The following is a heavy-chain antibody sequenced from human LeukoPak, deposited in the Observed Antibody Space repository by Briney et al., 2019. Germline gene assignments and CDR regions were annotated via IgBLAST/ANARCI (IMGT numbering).Heavy chain of an antibody. V-gene: IGHV3-48*03. D-gene: IGHD3-22*01. J-gene: IGHJ4*02. CDR3: ARDPLQSSGYPYYFDY. Sequence: PGGSLRLSCAASGFTFSSYAFNWVRQAPGKGLEWVSYISSSAISIYYADSVKGRFTISRDNAKNSLYLQMNSLSPEDTAVYYCARDPLQSSGYPYYFDYCGQGTLVTVSS. CDR1: GFTFSSYA. CDR2: ISSSAISI.